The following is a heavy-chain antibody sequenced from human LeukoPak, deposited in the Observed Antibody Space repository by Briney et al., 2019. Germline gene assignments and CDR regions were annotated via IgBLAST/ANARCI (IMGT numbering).Heavy chain of an antibody. Sequence: HPGGSLRLSCAASGFTFSYYWMSWVRQAPGKGLEWVSAISGSGGSTYYADSVKGRFTISRDNSKNTLYLQIDSLRAEDTAVYYCAKVLYCGGDCRGFDYWGQGTLVTVSS. CDR3: AKVLYCGGDCRGFDY. CDR1: GFTFSYYW. J-gene: IGHJ4*02. V-gene: IGHV3-23*01. CDR2: ISGSGGST. D-gene: IGHD2-21*02.